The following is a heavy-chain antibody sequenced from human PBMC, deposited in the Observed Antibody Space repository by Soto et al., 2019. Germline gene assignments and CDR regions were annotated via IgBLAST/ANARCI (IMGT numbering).Heavy chain of an antibody. CDR3: ARGRFVREYSSSWYYGMDV. CDR2: INHSGST. CDR1: GGSFSGYY. J-gene: IGHJ6*02. Sequence: TSETLSLTCAVYGGSFSGYYWSWIRQPPGKGLEWIGEINHSGSTNYNPSLKSRVTISVDTSKNQFSLKLSSVTAADTAVYYCARGRFVREYSSSWYYGMDVWGQGTTVTVSS. D-gene: IGHD6-13*01. V-gene: IGHV4-34*01.